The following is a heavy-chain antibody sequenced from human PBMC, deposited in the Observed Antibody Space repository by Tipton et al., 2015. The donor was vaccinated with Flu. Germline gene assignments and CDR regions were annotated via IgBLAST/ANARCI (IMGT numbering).Heavy chain of an antibody. CDR1: GGSVRSSFYY. CDR2: TDYGGRT. D-gene: IGHD5-18*01. V-gene: IGHV4-39*07. Sequence: GLVKPSETLSLTCTVSGGSVRSSFYYWGWIRQPPGKGLEWIGSTDYGGRTYSNPSLKSRVTISLDTSKNQVSLRLSSVTAADTAVYYCARGRGYSYGYYPSWGQGTLVTVSS. J-gene: IGHJ4*02. CDR3: ARGRGYSYGYYPS.